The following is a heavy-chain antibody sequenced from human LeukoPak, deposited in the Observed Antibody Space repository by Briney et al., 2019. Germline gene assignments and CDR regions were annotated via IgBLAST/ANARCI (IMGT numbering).Heavy chain of an antibody. CDR3: AKMILEQWLIIDY. CDR1: GFSFSSYA. Sequence: GGSLRLSCAASGFSFSSYAMSWVRQAPGKRLEWISSITNSGGRTDYADSERGRFIISRDNSKNTLYLQLNRLRAEDTAIYYCAKMILEQWLIIDYWGQGTLVAVSS. D-gene: IGHD6-19*01. V-gene: IGHV3-23*01. CDR2: ITNSGGRT. J-gene: IGHJ4*02.